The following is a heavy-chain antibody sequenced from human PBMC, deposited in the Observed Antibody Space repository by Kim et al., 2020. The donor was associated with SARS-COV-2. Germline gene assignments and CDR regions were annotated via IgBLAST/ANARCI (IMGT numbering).Heavy chain of an antibody. J-gene: IGHJ4*02. CDR3: SRRSGWYTGC. Sequence: GESLKISCKGSGYSFTSYWIGWVRQMPGKGLEWMGIIYPGDSDTRYSPSFQGQVTISADNSISIAYLQWSSLRASDTGLYFCSRRSGWYTGCWGQGTLVT. D-gene: IGHD6-19*01. V-gene: IGHV5-51*01. CDR1: GYSFTSYW. CDR2: IYPGDSDT.